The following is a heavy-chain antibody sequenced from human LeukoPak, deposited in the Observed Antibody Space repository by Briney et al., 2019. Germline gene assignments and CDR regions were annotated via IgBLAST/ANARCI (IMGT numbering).Heavy chain of an antibody. J-gene: IGHJ5*02. D-gene: IGHD1-1*01. CDR3: ARQPEGTWFDP. Sequence: GESLKISCKGSGYSFTSNWISWVRQMPGKGLEWVGRIDPSDSYTNYSPSFQGHVTISADKSISTAYLQWSSLKASDTAMYYCARQPEGTWFDPWGQGTLVTVSS. CDR2: IDPSDSYT. V-gene: IGHV5-10-1*01. CDR1: GYSFTSNW.